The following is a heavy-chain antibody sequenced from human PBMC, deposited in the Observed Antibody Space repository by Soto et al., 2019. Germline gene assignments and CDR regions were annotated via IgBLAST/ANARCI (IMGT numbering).Heavy chain of an antibody. J-gene: IGHJ4*02. D-gene: IGHD6-19*01. Sequence: PSETLSLTCAVYGGTFSGYYWSWIRQPPGKGLEWIGEINHSGSTDYNPSLKSRVTISVDTSKNQFSLKLSSVTAADTAVYYCVGGLVGENWGQGTLVTV. V-gene: IGHV4-34*08. CDR1: GGTFSGYY. CDR2: INHSGST. CDR3: VGGLVGEN.